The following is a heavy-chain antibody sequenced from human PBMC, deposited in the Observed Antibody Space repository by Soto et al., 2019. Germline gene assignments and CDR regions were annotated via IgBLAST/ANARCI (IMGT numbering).Heavy chain of an antibody. V-gene: IGHV1-2*04. CDR3: ARGRPNSGYYDFWSGYYDISGYMDV. CDR1: GYTFTGYY. J-gene: IGHJ6*03. D-gene: IGHD3-3*01. Sequence: ASVKVSCKASGYTFTGYYMHWVRQAPGQGLEWMGWINPNSGGTNYAQKFQGWVTMTRDTSISTAYMELSRLRSDDTAVYYCARGRPNSGYYDFWSGYYDISGYMDVWGKGTTVTVSS. CDR2: INPNSGGT.